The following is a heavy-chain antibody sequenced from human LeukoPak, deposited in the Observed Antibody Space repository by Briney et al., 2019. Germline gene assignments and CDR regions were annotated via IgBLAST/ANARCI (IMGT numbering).Heavy chain of an antibody. Sequence: PSETLSLTCTVSGGSISSSSYYWGWIRQPPGKGLEWIGSIYYSGSTYYNPSLKSRVTISVDTSKNQFSLKLSSVTAADTAVYYCARVADETPVWSSGWYLDYWGQGTLVTVSS. CDR1: GGSISSSSYY. CDR2: IYYSGST. V-gene: IGHV4-39*07. CDR3: ARVADETPVWSSGWYLDY. D-gene: IGHD6-19*01. J-gene: IGHJ4*02.